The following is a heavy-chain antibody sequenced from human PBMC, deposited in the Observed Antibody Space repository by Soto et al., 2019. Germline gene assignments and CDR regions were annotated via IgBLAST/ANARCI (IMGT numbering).Heavy chain of an antibody. D-gene: IGHD2-2*01. CDR1: GFSFSGYW. J-gene: IGHJ1*01. CDR2: INSDGSST. V-gene: IGHV3-74*01. Sequence: VQLVESGGGLVQPGGSLRLSCAASGFSFSGYWMHWVRHAPGKGLVWVSRINSDGSSTTYADSVKGRFTISRDNAKNTLYLQMNSLTPGDTAVYYCAKGVPAATRYFQHWGQGTLVTVSS. CDR3: AKGVPAATRYFQH.